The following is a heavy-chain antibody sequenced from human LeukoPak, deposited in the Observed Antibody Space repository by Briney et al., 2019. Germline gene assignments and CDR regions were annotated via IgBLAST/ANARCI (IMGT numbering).Heavy chain of an antibody. J-gene: IGHJ4*02. Sequence: GGSLRLSCAASGFTFSSYAMHWVRQAPGKGLEWVAVISYDGSNKYYADSVKGRFTISRDNSKNTLYLQMNSLRAEDTAVYYCAKDGGDYGFLYYFDYWGQGTLVTVSS. CDR1: GFTFSSYA. D-gene: IGHD4-17*01. V-gene: IGHV3-30*04. CDR3: AKDGGDYGFLYYFDY. CDR2: ISYDGSNK.